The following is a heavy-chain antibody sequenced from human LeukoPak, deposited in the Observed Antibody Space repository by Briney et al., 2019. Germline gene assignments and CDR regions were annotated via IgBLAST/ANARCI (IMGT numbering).Heavy chain of an antibody. CDR2: ISGSGGST. V-gene: IGHV3-23*01. J-gene: IGHJ6*02. CDR3: AKSVAIYFYYGLDV. CDR1: GHSFTNHW. D-gene: IGHD3-3*01. Sequence: GESLQISCQASGHSFTNHWIGWVRQTPGKGLEWVSAISGSGGSTYYADSVKGRFTISRDNSKNTLFLQMNSLRVEDTAPYYCAKSVAIYFYYGLDVWGQGTTVTVSS.